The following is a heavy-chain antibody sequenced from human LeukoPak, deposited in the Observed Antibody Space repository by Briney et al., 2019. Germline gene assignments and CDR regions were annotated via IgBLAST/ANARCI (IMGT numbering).Heavy chain of an antibody. V-gene: IGHV1-2*02. CDR3: ASMIVVVPAALDDAFDI. Sequence: ASVKVSCKASGYTFTGYYMHWVRQAPGQGLEWMGWINPNSGGTNYAQKFQGRVTMTRDTSISTAYMELSRLRSDDTAVYYCASMIVVVPAALDDAFDIWGQGTMVTVSS. CDR1: GYTFTGYY. CDR2: INPNSGGT. D-gene: IGHD2-2*01. J-gene: IGHJ3*02.